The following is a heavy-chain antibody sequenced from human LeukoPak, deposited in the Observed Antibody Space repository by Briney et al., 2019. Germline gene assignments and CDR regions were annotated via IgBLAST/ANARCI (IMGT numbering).Heavy chain of an antibody. Sequence: GGSLRLSCAASGFTFSSYSMNWVRQAPGKGLEWVSYISSSTSTIFYADSVKGRFTISRDNAKNSLYLQMNGLRAEDTAVYYCARGVSGWYDDAIDIWGQGTMVTVSS. J-gene: IGHJ3*02. V-gene: IGHV3-48*04. CDR1: GFTFSSYS. CDR3: ARGVSGWYDDAIDI. CDR2: ISSSTSTI. D-gene: IGHD6-19*01.